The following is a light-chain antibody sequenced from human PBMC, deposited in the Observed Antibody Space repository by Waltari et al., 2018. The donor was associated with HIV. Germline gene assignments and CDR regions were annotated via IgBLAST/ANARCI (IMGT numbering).Light chain of an antibody. CDR2: ASS. CDR3: QQYNVFPQT. Sequence: EVVLTQSPATLSMSPGDRAPPSCRASQTVYTDLAWYRQTPGQPPALLIYASSSRRTGVPARFSGSGSGTEFTLTITGLQSEDFALYYCQQYNVFPQTFGQGTKV. CDR1: QTVYTD. V-gene: IGKV3-15*01. J-gene: IGKJ1*01.